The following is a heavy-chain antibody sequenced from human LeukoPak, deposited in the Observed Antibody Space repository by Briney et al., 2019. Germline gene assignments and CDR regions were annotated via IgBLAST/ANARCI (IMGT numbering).Heavy chain of an antibody. CDR1: GDSISSSDYY. V-gene: IGHV4-30-4*01. CDR3: ARHPERYSYFDY. CDR2: IYYSGST. Sequence: SQTLSLTCTVSGDSISSSDYYWSWIRQPPGKGLEWIGYIYYSGSTYYNPSLKSRVTISVDTSKNQFSLKLSSVTAADTAVYSCARHPERYSYFDYWGQGTLVTVSS. D-gene: IGHD5-18*01. J-gene: IGHJ4*02.